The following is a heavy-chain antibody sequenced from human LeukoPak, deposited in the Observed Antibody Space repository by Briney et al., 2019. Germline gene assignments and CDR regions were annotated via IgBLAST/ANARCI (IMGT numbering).Heavy chain of an antibody. D-gene: IGHD6-19*01. CDR2: IYSSGST. V-gene: IGHV4-61*01. J-gene: IGHJ3*02. Sequence: SETLSLTCTVSGGSVSSGSYYWRWIRQPPVKGLECIGSIYSSGSTSYNPSLQIRVTIAVDTSKNQLSLKLSSVTAAETAVYYCARGLYLVAGTGDAFDIWGPGTMVTVSS. CDR1: GGSVSSGSYY. CDR3: ARGLYLVAGTGDAFDI.